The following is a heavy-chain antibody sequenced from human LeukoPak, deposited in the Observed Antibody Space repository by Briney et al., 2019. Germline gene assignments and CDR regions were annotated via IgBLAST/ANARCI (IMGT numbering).Heavy chain of an antibody. CDR3: ARQYSSYLRNWFDP. Sequence: GSLRLSCAASGFTFSSYEMNWVRQPPGKGLEWIGSMYYSGSSYYNPSLKSRVTISVDTSKNQFSLKLSSVTAADTAVYYCARQYSSYLRNWFDPWGQGTLVTVSS. CDR2: MYYSGSS. J-gene: IGHJ5*02. V-gene: IGHV4-39*01. CDR1: GFTFSSYE. D-gene: IGHD3-22*01.